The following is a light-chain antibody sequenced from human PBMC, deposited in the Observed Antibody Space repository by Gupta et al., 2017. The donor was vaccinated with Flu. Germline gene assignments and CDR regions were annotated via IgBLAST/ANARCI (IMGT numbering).Light chain of an antibody. CDR2: AAS. CDR3: QQMDIAPYN. Sequence: DIQMSQYPSSLSASVGDRVTITCRTSQNINNYLNWYRQKPGKAPNLLIYAASRLQNGVPSSFSGSGSGKDFTLTISSRQPEDFANYSCQQMDIAPYNFGQGTKLEI. V-gene: IGKV1-39*01. J-gene: IGKJ2*01. CDR1: QNINNY.